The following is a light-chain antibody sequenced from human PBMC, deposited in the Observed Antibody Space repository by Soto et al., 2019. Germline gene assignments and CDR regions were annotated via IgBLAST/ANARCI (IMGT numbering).Light chain of an antibody. J-gene: IGKJ2*01. Sequence: DIVMTQSPDSLAVSLGERATINCKSSQSVLYSSNNRDSLALYQQKQGLPPKLLIYWASIRASGVPDRFSGGGSGTDFTLTISSLQAEDVAVYYCQQYYSTMYTFGQGTKLEIK. V-gene: IGKV4-1*01. CDR2: WAS. CDR1: QSVLYSSNNRDS. CDR3: QQYYSTMYT.